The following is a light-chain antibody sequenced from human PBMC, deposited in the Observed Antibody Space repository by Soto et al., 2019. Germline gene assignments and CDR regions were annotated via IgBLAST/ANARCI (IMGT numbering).Light chain of an antibody. V-gene: IGLV2-11*01. Sequence: QSALTQPRSVSGSPGHSVTISCTGTISDVVGYSYVSWYQQHPGKAPKLMISDVSKRPSGVPDRFSGSKFGNTASLTISGLQAEDEADYYCCSYAGAFTYVFGSGTKVTVL. J-gene: IGLJ1*01. CDR3: CSYAGAFTYV. CDR2: DVS. CDR1: ISDVVGYSY.